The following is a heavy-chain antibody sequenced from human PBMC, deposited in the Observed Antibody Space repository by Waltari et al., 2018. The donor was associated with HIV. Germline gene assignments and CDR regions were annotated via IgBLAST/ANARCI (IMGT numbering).Heavy chain of an antibody. CDR2: ISVGDGDA. D-gene: IGHD2-21*02. J-gene: IGHJ4*02. CDR3: ARAGLRGLIQDFDI. Sequence: QVQLIQPEIEIRKPGTSVRLSCRASGFLLGDHYMHWVRQGPRQTFEWMVIISVGDGDAQSAQKLQDILTLTRDVFTGSMYMDLMSLKSDDTAVYFCARAGLRGLIQDFDIWGQGTQLIVSS. CDR1: GFLLGDHY. V-gene: IGHV1-46*01.